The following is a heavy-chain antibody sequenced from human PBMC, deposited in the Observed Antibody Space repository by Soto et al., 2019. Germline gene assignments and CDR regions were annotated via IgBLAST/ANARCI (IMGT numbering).Heavy chain of an antibody. Sequence: ASVKVSGKASGYTFTGYYMHWVRQAPGQGLEWMGWINPNSGGTNYAQKFQGWVTMTRDTSISTAYMELSRLRSDDTAVYYCARGGSYGADYYYYMDVWGKGTTVTVSS. V-gene: IGHV1-2*04. D-gene: IGHD3-10*01. CDR2: INPNSGGT. CDR1: GYTFTGYY. J-gene: IGHJ6*03. CDR3: ARGGSYGADYYYYMDV.